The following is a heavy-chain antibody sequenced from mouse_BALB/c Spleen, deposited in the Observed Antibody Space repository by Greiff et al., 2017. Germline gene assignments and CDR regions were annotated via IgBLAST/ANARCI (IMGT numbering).Heavy chain of an antibody. V-gene: IGHV5-6-5*01. CDR3: ARAYDGYYQYYAMDY. CDR1: GFTFSSYA. D-gene: IGHD2-3*01. CDR2: ISSGGST. J-gene: IGHJ4*01. Sequence: EVHLVESGGGLVKPGGSLKLSCAASGFTFSSYAMSWVRQTPEKRLEWVASISSGGSTYYPDSVKGRFTISRDNARNILYLQMSSLRSEDTAMYYCARAYDGYYQYYAMDYWGQGTSVTVSS.